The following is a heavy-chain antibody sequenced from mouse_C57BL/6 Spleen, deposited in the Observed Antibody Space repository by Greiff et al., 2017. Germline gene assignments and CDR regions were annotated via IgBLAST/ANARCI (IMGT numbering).Heavy chain of an antibody. Sequence: QVQLQQSGPELVKPGASVKISCKASGYAFSSSWMNWVKQRPGKGLEWIGRIYPGDGDTNYNGKFKGKATLTADKSSSTAYMQLSSLTSEDSAVYFCARGELRRFDYWGQGTTLTVSS. CDR2: IYPGDGDT. CDR3: ARGELRRFDY. CDR1: GYAFSSSW. J-gene: IGHJ2*01. D-gene: IGHD1-1*01. V-gene: IGHV1-82*01.